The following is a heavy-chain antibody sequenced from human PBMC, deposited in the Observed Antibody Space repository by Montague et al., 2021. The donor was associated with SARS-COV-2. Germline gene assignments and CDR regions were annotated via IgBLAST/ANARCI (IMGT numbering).Heavy chain of an antibody. CDR1: GFAFSSYA. CDR3: AKDCGGNSDWYFDL. CDR2: ISSSGGHT. V-gene: IGHV3-23*01. Sequence: SLRLSCAASGFAFSSYAMSWVRQAPGKGLEWVSGISSSGGHTYYADSVKGRSTISRDNSKNTLYLQMNSLGAEDTAVYYCAKDCGGNSDWYFDLWGRGTLVIGSS. J-gene: IGHJ2*01. D-gene: IGHD4-23*01.